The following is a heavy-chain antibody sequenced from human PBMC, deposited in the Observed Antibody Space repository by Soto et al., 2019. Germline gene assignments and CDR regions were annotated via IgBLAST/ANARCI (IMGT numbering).Heavy chain of an antibody. CDR1: GGSISSGAYY. CDR2: IYHSGST. D-gene: IGHD3-22*01. V-gene: IGHV4-31*03. J-gene: IGHJ4*02. Sequence: SETLSLTCTVSGGSISSGAYYWSWIRQHPGKGLEWIGYIYHSGSTYYNPSLESRVTLSVDTSRKQFSLKVSSVTAADTAVYYCARANYFDSSGPFDYWGPGTLVTVSS. CDR3: ARANYFDSSGPFDY.